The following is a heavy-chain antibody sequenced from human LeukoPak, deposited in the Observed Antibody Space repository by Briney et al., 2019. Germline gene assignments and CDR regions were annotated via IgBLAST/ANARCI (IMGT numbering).Heavy chain of an antibody. CDR2: IYYSGST. D-gene: IGHD6-13*01. CDR3: ARGVFGVGQWYSSSWYIFEAYNWFDP. J-gene: IGHJ5*02. V-gene: IGHV4-59*01. Sequence: SETLSLTCTVSGGSISSYYWSWIRQPPGKGLEWIGYIYYSGSTNYNPSLKSRVTISVDTSKNQFSLKLSSVTAADTAVYYCARGVFGVGQWYSSSWYIFEAYNWFDPWGQGTLVTVSS. CDR1: GGSISSYY.